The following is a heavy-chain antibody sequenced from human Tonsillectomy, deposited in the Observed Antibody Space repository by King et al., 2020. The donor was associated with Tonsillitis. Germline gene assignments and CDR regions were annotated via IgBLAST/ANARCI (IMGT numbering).Heavy chain of an antibody. Sequence: QLVQSGAEVKKPGASVKVSCKASGYTFTSYGISWVRQAPGQGLEWMGWISAYNGNTNYAQKLQGRVTMTTDTSTSTAYMELRSLRSDDTAGYYCARDEVVTIVRELALYGMDVWGQGTTVTVSS. V-gene: IGHV1-18*01. J-gene: IGHJ6*02. CDR2: ISAYNGNT. CDR1: GYTFTSYG. D-gene: IGHD3-10*01. CDR3: ARDEVVTIVRELALYGMDV.